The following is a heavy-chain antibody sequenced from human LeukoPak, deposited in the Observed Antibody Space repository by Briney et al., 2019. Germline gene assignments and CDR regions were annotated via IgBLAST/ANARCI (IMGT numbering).Heavy chain of an antibody. V-gene: IGHV1-2*02. CDR3: ARGGYNWNEYGCVY. J-gene: IGHJ4*02. CDR1: GYTFTGYY. CDR2: IDPNSGGT. Sequence: ASVKVSCKASGYTFTGYYMHWVRQAPGQGLEWMGWIDPNSGGTNYAQKFQGRVTMTRDTSISTAYMELSRLRSDDTAVYYCARGGYNWNEYGCVYWGQGTLVTVSS. D-gene: IGHD1-1*01.